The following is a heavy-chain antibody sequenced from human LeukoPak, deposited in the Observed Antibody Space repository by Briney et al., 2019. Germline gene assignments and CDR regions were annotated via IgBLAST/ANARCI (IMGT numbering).Heavy chain of an antibody. V-gene: IGHV4-39*01. Sequence: SETLSLTCTVSGGSISSSSYYWGWIRQPPGEGLEWIGGIYYSGSTYYNPSLKSRVTISVDTSKNQFSLKLSSVTAADTAVYYCARQPYYYGSGSDWFDPWGQGTLVTVSS. J-gene: IGHJ5*02. CDR3: ARQPYYYGSGSDWFDP. CDR2: IYYSGST. D-gene: IGHD3-10*01. CDR1: GGSISSSSYY.